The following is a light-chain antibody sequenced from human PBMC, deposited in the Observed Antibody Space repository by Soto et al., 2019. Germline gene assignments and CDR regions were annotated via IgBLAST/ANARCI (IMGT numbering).Light chain of an antibody. Sequence: QSALTQPASVSGSPGQSITISCTGTSSDVGGYNYVSWYQQHPGKAPKLMIYDVSNRPSGVSNRFSGSKSGNTASLTISGLQAEHEADYYCSSYTSSSTLYVFGTGTKVTVL. CDR3: SSYTSSSTLYV. V-gene: IGLV2-14*01. CDR1: SSDVGGYNY. J-gene: IGLJ1*01. CDR2: DVS.